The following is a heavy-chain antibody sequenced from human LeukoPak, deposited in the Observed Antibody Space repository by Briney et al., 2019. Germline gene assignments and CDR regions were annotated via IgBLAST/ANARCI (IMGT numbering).Heavy chain of an antibody. CDR1: GGTFSSYA. CDR3: ARGAYYYDSSGPPAGY. CDR2: IIPIFGTA. V-gene: IGHV1-69*05. Sequence: GASVKVSCKASGGTFSSYAISWVRQAPGQGLEWMGRIIPIFGTANYAQKFQGRVTMTRNTSISTAYMELSSLRSEDTAVYYCARGAYYYDSSGPPAGYWGQGTLVTVSS. D-gene: IGHD3-22*01. J-gene: IGHJ4*02.